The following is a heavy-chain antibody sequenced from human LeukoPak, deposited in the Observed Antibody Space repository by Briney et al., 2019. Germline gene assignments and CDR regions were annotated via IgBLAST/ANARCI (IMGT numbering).Heavy chain of an antibody. Sequence: SQTLSLTCAISGDSISRNRTAWNWIRQSPSRGLEWLGRTYYRSKWYNDYAESVKSRININPDTSKNQFSLQLNSLTPDDTAVYYCARAHQVYDSSVPLGYWGQGTLVTVSS. CDR2: TYYRSKWYN. D-gene: IGHD3-22*01. CDR1: GDSISRNRTA. J-gene: IGHJ4*02. CDR3: ARAHQVYDSSVPLGY. V-gene: IGHV6-1*01.